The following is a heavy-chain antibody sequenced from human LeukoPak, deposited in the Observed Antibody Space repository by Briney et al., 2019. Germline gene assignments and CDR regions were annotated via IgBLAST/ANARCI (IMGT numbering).Heavy chain of an antibody. D-gene: IGHD6-6*01. CDR2: MSGSGGNT. V-gene: IGHV3-23*01. CDR1: GFTFESYA. J-gene: IGHJ4*02. CDR3: AKSPGWSSSYIDY. Sequence: PGGSLRLSCAASGFTFESYAVNWVRQAPGKGLEWVSGMSGSGGNTYYADSVKGRFNMSRDNSKNTLYLQMKSLRADDTAVYYCAKSPGWSSSYIDYWGQGTLVTVSS.